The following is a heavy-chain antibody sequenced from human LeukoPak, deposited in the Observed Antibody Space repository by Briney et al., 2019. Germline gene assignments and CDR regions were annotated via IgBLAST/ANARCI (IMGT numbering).Heavy chain of an antibody. D-gene: IGHD3-22*01. Sequence: GGSLRLSCAASGFTFSSFWMSWVRQAPGKGLEWVANIKEDESEKYYVDSVKGRFTISRDNAKNSMYLQMNSLRAQDTAVYYCARDSRVYYDSSSRWFDPWGQGTLVTVSS. J-gene: IGHJ5*02. CDR1: GFTFSSFW. V-gene: IGHV3-7*01. CDR3: ARDSRVYYDSSSRWFDP. CDR2: IKEDESEK.